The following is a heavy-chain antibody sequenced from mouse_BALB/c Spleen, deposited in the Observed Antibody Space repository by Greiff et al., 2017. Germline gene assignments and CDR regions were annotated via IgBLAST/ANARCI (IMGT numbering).Heavy chain of an antibody. J-gene: IGHJ2*01. CDR3: ASSTYSNYPDFDY. Sequence: EVKVIESGPGLVKPSQSLSLTCTVTGYSITSDYAWYWIRQFPGNKLEWMGYLSYSGSTSYNPSLKSRISITRNTSKNQFFLQLNSVTTEDTATYYCASSTYSNYPDFDYWGQGTTLTVSS. V-gene: IGHV3-2*02. D-gene: IGHD2-5*01. CDR2: LSYSGST. CDR1: GYSITSDYA.